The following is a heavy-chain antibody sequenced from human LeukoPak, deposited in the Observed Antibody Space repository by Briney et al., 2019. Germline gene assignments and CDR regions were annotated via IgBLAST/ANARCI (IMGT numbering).Heavy chain of an antibody. V-gene: IGHV3-49*03. D-gene: IGHD2-15*01. CDR3: TRGSYCSGGSCYRVGFDP. Sequence: PGGSLRLSCTASGFTFGDYAMSWFRQAPGKGLEWVGFIRSKAYGGTTEYAASVKGRFTILRDDSKSIAYLQMNSLKTEDTAVYYCTRGSYCSGGSCYRVGFDPWGQGTLVTVSS. CDR2: IRSKAYGGTT. J-gene: IGHJ5*02. CDR1: GFTFGDYA.